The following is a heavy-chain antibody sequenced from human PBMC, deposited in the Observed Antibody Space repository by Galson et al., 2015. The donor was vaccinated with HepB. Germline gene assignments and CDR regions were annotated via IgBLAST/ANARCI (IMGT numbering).Heavy chain of an antibody. Sequence: CAISEDSVSNNLASWNWIRQSPSRGLEWLGRAYYRSKWYNEYAVFVRGRISINPDTSKNQISLQLNSVTPEDTAVYHCARSTGGGFDFWNQGTLVTVSS. CDR1: EDSVSNNLAS. V-gene: IGHV6-1*01. D-gene: IGHD3-16*01. CDR3: ARSTGGGFDF. CDR2: AYYRSKWYN. J-gene: IGHJ4*02.